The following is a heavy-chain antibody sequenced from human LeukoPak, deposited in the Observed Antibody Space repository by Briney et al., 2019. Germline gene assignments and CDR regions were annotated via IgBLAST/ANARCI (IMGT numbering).Heavy chain of an antibody. V-gene: IGHV3-21*01. CDR2: ISSRSSYI. CDR1: GFTFSSYS. D-gene: IGHD2-15*01. J-gene: IGHJ4*02. CDR3: ASATLGGSSSPRADY. Sequence: GGSLRLSCAASGFTFSSYSMNWVRQAPGKGLEWVSSISSRSSYIYYADSVKGRFTISRDNAKNSLYLQMNSLRAEDTAVYYCASATLGGSSSPRADYWGQGTLVTVSS.